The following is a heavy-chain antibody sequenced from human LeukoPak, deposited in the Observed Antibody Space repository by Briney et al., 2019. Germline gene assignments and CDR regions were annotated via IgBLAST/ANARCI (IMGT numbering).Heavy chain of an antibody. V-gene: IGHV4-31*03. Sequence: NSSETLSLTCTVSGGSISSGGYYWSWIRQHPGKGLEWIGYIYYSGSTYYNPSLKSRVTISVDTSKNQFSLKLSSVTAADTAVYYCARDRPLGGMDVWGQGTTVTVSS. CDR2: IYYSGST. J-gene: IGHJ6*02. CDR1: GGSISSGGYY. CDR3: ARDRPLGGMDV.